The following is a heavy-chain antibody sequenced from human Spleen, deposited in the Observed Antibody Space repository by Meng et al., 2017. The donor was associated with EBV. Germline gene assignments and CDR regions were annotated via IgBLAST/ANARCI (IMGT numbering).Heavy chain of an antibody. Sequence: QVTLPESGPGLLKPSGTLSLTCSVSGGSFNFSPWWSWVRQPPGKGLEWIGEVYYSGSTNYNPSLKSRVDMFLDKSKNQFSLQLDSVTAADTALYFCARGDVVVFPAALGKFDLWGRGTLVTVSS. D-gene: IGHD2-2*01. CDR3: ARGDVVVFPAALGKFDL. CDR2: VYYSGST. CDR1: GGSFNFSPW. J-gene: IGHJ2*01. V-gene: IGHV4-4*02.